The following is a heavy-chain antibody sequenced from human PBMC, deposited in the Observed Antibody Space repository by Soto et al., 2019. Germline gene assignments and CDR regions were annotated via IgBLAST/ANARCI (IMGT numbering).Heavy chain of an antibody. CDR1: GGSISSYY. Sequence: QVQLQESGPGLVKPSETLSLTCTVSGGSISSYYWSWIRQPAGKGLEWIGRIYTSGSTNYNPSLQSRVTMSVDTSKNQFSLKLSAVTAADTAVYYCAREGTRGYCSSTSGPRHAFDIWGQGTMVTVSS. CDR3: AREGTRGYCSSTSGPRHAFDI. CDR2: IYTSGST. D-gene: IGHD2-2*01. V-gene: IGHV4-4*07. J-gene: IGHJ3*02.